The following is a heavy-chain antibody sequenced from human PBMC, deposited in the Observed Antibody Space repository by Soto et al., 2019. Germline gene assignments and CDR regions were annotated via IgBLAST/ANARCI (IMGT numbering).Heavy chain of an antibody. CDR3: ARGRYCSSTSCYAGGAYFDY. D-gene: IGHD2-2*01. J-gene: IGHJ4*02. Sequence: SETLSLTCAVYGGSFSGYYWSWIRQPPGKGLEWIGEINHSGSTNYNPSLKSRVTISVDTSKNQFSLKLSSVTAADTAVYYCARGRYCSSTSCYAGGAYFDYWGQGTLVTVSS. V-gene: IGHV4-34*01. CDR1: GGSFSGYY. CDR2: INHSGST.